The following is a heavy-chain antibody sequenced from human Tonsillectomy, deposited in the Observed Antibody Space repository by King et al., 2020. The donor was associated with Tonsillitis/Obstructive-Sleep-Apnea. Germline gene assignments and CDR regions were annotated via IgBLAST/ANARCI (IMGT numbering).Heavy chain of an antibody. CDR1: RFIFSSYG. J-gene: IGHJ6*03. CDR3: ARDNVLQAARHGRYMDV. D-gene: IGHD6-6*01. CDR2: IWYDGTNE. V-gene: IGHV3-33*01. Sequence: VQLVESGGGVVQPGRSLRLSCAASRFIFSSYGMHWVRQAPGKGLEWVAVIWYDGTNEYYTDSVKGRFTISRDNSKNTLYLQMSSLRAEDTAVYYCARDNVLQAARHGRYMDVWGKGTTVTVSS.